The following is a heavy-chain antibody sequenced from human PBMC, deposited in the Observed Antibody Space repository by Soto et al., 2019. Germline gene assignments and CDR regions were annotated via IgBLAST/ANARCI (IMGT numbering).Heavy chain of an antibody. CDR3: ACSSWIAVRVIWYYCGMDV. CDR1: GYTFTSYG. J-gene: IGHJ6*02. Sequence: QVQLVQSGAEVKKPGASVKVSCKASGYTFTSYGISWVRQAPGQGLEWMGWISAYNGNTNYAQKLQGRVTMTTDTSTSTAYMELRSLRSDDTAVYYCACSSWIAVRVIWYYCGMDVWGQGTTVTVSS. V-gene: IGHV1-18*01. D-gene: IGHD2-21*01. CDR2: ISAYNGNT.